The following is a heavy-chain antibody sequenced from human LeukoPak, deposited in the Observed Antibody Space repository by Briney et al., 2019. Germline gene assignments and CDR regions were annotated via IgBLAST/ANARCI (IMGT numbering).Heavy chain of an antibody. CDR3: AKERDTAMVTIDY. Sequence: PGGSLRLSCAASGFTFSSYGMHWVRQAPGKGLEWVAFIRYDGSNKYYADSVKGRFTISRDNSKNTLYLQMNSLRAEDTAVYYCAKERDTAMVTIDYWGQGTLDTVSS. CDR2: IRYDGSNK. J-gene: IGHJ4*02. D-gene: IGHD5-18*01. CDR1: GFTFSSYG. V-gene: IGHV3-30*02.